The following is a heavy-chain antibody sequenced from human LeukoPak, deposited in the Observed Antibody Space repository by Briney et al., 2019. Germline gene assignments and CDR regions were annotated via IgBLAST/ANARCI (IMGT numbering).Heavy chain of an antibody. D-gene: IGHD3-10*01. Sequence: GGSLRLSCAASGFTFRNYAMHWVRQAPGKGLEWVAFISYDASDKYYADSVKGRFTISRDNSKNTLYLQMNSLRADDTAVYYCAKDEPGSYSPSDYWGQGTLVIVSS. V-gene: IGHV3-30*18. CDR3: AKDEPGSYSPSDY. CDR2: ISYDASDK. J-gene: IGHJ4*02. CDR1: GFTFRNYA.